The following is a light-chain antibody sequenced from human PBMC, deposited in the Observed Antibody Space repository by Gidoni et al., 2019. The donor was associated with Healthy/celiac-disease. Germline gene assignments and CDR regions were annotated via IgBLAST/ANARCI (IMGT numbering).Light chain of an antibody. Sequence: DIQMTQSPSSLSASVGDRVTITCQASQDISNYLNWYQQKPGNAPTLLIYDASNLETGVPSRFSGSGSGTDFTFPISSLQPEDIATYYCQQYDNLPPLTFGGGTKVEIK. J-gene: IGKJ4*01. CDR2: DAS. V-gene: IGKV1-33*01. CDR3: QQYDNLPPLT. CDR1: QDISNY.